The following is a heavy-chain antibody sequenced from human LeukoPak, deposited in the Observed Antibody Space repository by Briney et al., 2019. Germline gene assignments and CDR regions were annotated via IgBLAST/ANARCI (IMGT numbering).Heavy chain of an antibody. CDR3: ARAPPVRGYCSGASCFGTFDY. D-gene: IGHD2-15*01. Sequence: PSETLSLTCTVSGGSISSSSFYWGWIRQPPGKGLEWLGTIYYSGSTYYNPSLKSRLTISVDTSKSQFSLKLSSVTAADTAVYYCARAPPVRGYCSGASCFGTFDYWGQGTLVTVSS. CDR1: GGSISSSSFY. V-gene: IGHV4-39*01. CDR2: IYYSGST. J-gene: IGHJ4*02.